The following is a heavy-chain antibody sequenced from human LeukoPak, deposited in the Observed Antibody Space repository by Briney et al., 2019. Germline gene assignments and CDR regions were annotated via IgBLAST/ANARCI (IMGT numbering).Heavy chain of an antibody. V-gene: IGHV1-2*04. Sequence: ASVKVSCKASGYTFTGYCMHWVRQAPGQGLEWMGWINPNSGGTNYAQKFQGWVTMTRDTSISTAYMELSRLRSDDTAVYYCASGEDYYGSGSLDYWGQGTLVTVSS. D-gene: IGHD3-10*01. CDR1: GYTFTGYC. J-gene: IGHJ4*02. CDR2: INPNSGGT. CDR3: ASGEDYYGSGSLDY.